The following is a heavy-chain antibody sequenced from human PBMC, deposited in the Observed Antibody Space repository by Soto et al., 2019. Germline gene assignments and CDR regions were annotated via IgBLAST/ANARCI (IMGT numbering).Heavy chain of an antibody. CDR1: GFSLSTRGVG. Sequence: QITLKESGPTLLKPAQTLTLTCTFSGFSLSTRGVGVGWIRQPPGKALEWLALIYSDDDKRYSPSLKNRLTVTKDTSKNQVVLTLTNMDPVDTATYYCAHRLGSTRFFDYWSQGTLVTVYS. D-gene: IGHD6-13*01. CDR2: IYSDDDK. CDR3: AHRLGSTRFFDY. V-gene: IGHV2-5*02. J-gene: IGHJ4*02.